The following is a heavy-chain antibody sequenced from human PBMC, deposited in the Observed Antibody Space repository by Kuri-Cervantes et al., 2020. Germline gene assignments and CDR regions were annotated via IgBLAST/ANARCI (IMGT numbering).Heavy chain of an antibody. CDR1: GFTFSRYW. CDR2: IKQDGGDK. Sequence: GESLKISCAASGFTFSRYWMSWVRQAPGKGLEWVANIKQDGGDKYYVESVKGRFTISRENAKNSLYLQMNSLRAEDTAVYYCARGGYSNLDYWGQGTLVTVSS. V-gene: IGHV3-7*01. D-gene: IGHD4-11*01. CDR3: ARGGYSNLDY. J-gene: IGHJ4*02.